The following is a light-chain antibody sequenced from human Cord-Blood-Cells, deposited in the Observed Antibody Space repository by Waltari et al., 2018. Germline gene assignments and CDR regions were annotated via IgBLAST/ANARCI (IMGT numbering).Light chain of an antibody. CDR2: YKSDADK. V-gene: IGLV5-45*02. CDR1: SGINVGTYR. CDR3: MIWHSSAVV. J-gene: IGLJ2*01. Sequence: TQPSSLSASPGASASLPCTLRSGINVGTYRIYWYQQKPGSPPQYLLRYKSDADKQQGSGVPSRFSGSKDASANAGILLISGLQSEDEADYYCMIWHSSAVVFGGGTKLTVL.